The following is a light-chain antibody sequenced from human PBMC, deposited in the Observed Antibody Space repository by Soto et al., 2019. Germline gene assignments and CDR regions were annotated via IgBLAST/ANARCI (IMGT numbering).Light chain of an antibody. CDR3: QQYAGSPWT. CDR2: QAS. V-gene: IGKV1-5*03. J-gene: IGKJ1*01. Sequence: DIQMTQSPSTLSASVGDRVTITCRASQSISNWLAWYQQKPGKAPRFLIYQASSLQSGVPSRFSGSGSGTEFTLTISNLQPDDFATYYCQQYAGSPWTFGQGTKVDIK. CDR1: QSISNW.